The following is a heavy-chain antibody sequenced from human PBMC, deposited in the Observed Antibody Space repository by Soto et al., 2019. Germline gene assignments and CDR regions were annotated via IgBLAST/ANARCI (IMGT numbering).Heavy chain of an antibody. Sequence: ASVKVSCKASGYTFTSYGVSCVRQAPGQGLEWMGWMNTNTGNTGYAQKFQGRVTMTRDTSISTAYMELRRLRSEDTAVYYCARVVRFFGGHAGYWGQGTLVTVSS. CDR3: ARVVRFFGGHAGY. CDR1: GYTFTSYG. CDR2: MNTNTGNT. J-gene: IGHJ4*02. D-gene: IGHD3-3*01. V-gene: IGHV1-8*01.